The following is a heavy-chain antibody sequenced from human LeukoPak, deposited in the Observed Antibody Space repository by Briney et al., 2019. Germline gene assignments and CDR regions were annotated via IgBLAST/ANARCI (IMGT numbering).Heavy chain of an antibody. Sequence: GGSLRLSCAASGFTFSSYEMNWVRQAPGKGLEWVSYISSSGSTIYYADSVKGRFTISRDNAKNSLYLQMNSLRAEDTAVYYCARTSERYLDWSHGMDVWGQGTTVTVSS. CDR1: GFTFSSYE. CDR3: ARTSERYLDWSHGMDV. V-gene: IGHV3-48*03. J-gene: IGHJ6*02. D-gene: IGHD3-9*01. CDR2: ISSSGSTI.